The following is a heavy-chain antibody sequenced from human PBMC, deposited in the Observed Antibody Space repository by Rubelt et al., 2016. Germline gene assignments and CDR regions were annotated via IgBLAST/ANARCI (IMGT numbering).Heavy chain of an antibody. D-gene: IGHD3-10*01. Sequence: GGGLVQPGGSLRLSCAASGFTVSSNYMSWVRQAPGKGLEWVSVLYTGGSTYYADSVKGRFTISRDNSKNTLYLQMNSLRAEDTAVYYCAKDYDYYGSDYWGQGTLVTVSS. CDR1: GFTVSSNY. CDR2: LYTGGST. CDR3: AKDYDYYGSDY. V-gene: IGHV3-66*01. J-gene: IGHJ4*02.